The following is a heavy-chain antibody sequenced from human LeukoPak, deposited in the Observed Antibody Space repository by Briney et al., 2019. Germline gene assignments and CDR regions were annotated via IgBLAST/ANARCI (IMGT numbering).Heavy chain of an antibody. CDR3: ARYFRQWPRPRDYWYFDL. CDR1: GYTFTSYA. CDR2: INTNTGNP. V-gene: IGHV7-4-1*02. Sequence: ASVKVSCKASGYTFTSYAMNWVRQAPGQGLEWMGWINTNTGNPTYAQGFTGRFVFSLDTSVSTAYLQISSLKAEDTAVYYCARYFRQWPRPRDYWYFDLWGRGTLVTVSS. J-gene: IGHJ2*01. D-gene: IGHD6-19*01.